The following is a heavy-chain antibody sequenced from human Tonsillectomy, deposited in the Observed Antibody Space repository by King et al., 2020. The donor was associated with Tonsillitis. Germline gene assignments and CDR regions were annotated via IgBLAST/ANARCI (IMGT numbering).Heavy chain of an antibody. V-gene: IGHV4-31*03. D-gene: IGHD6-13*01. CDR2: IYLSGST. J-gene: IGHJ4*01. Sequence: MQLQESGPGLVKPSQTLSLTCTVSGGSISSGGYFWGWIRQHPGKGLQWIGYIYLSGSTYYNPSLKSRLSISVDTSKNQFSLKLTSVTAADTAVYYCARVPRASSWYFDYWGHGTLVTVSS. CDR3: ARVPRASSWYFDY. CDR1: GGSISSGGYF.